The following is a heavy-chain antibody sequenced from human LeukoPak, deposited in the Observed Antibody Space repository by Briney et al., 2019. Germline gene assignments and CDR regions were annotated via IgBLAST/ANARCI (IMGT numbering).Heavy chain of an antibody. CDR3: AKRHYYDSGGYASLVDH. D-gene: IGHD3-22*01. CDR2: ISGNGGKV. V-gene: IGHV3-23*01. CDR1: GFTFSNYA. Sequence: QPGGSLRLSCAASGFTFSNYAMAWLRQAPGKGLEGVSGISGNGGKVYYADSVKGRFTISRDNFKNTLDLQMSSLRGEDTAVYFCAKRHYYDSGGYASLVDHWGQGTLATVSP. J-gene: IGHJ4*02.